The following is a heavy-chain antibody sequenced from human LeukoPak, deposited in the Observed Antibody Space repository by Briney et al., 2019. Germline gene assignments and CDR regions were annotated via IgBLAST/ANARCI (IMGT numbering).Heavy chain of an antibody. D-gene: IGHD1-1*01. V-gene: IGHV4-4*07. CDR3: ARDSPYNWNDPPSFDY. CDR2: IYTSGST. J-gene: IGHJ4*02. CDR1: GGSISSYY. Sequence: SETLSLTCTVAGGSISSYYWGWIRQPAGKGLEWIGRIYTSGSTNYNPSLKSRVTMSVDTSKTQFSLKLSSVTAADTAVYYCARDSPYNWNDPPSFDYWGQGTLVTVSS.